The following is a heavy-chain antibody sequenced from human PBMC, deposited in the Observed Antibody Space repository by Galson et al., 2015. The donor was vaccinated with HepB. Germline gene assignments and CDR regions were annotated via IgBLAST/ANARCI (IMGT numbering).Heavy chain of an antibody. V-gene: IGHV3-48*01. Sequence: SLRLSCAASGFTFSSYSMNWVRQAPGKGLEWVSYISSSSNTIYYADSVKGRFTISRDNAKNSLYLQMNSLRAEDTAVYYCARDGGPPLRFLEWAGFDPWGQGTLVTVSS. D-gene: IGHD3-3*01. CDR2: ISSSSNTI. J-gene: IGHJ5*02. CDR3: ARDGGPPLRFLEWAGFDP. CDR1: GFTFSSYS.